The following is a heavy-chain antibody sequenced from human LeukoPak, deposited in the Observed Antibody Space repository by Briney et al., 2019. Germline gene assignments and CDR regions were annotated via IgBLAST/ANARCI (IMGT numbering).Heavy chain of an antibody. CDR2: ISGSGGST. CDR1: GFTFSSYS. D-gene: IGHD6-19*01. Sequence: GGSLRLSCAASGFTFSSYSMNWVRQAPGKGLEWVSAISGSGGSTYYADSVKGRFTISRDNSKNTLYLQMNSLRAEDTAVYYCATLPVRYSSGWYYFDYWGQGTLVTVSS. J-gene: IGHJ4*02. V-gene: IGHV3-23*01. CDR3: ATLPVRYSSGWYYFDY.